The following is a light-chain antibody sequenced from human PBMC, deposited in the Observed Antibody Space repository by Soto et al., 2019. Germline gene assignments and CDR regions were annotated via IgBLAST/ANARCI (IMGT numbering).Light chain of an antibody. CDR3: MQALQPT. CDR1: QSLLHSNGYNY. CDR2: LGS. V-gene: IGKV2-28*01. Sequence: DIVMTQSPLSLPVTPGEPASIPCRSSQSLLHSNGYNYLDWYLQKPGQSPQLLIYLGSNRASGVPDRFSGSGSGTDFTLKISRVEAEDVGVYYCMQALQPTFGQGTRLEIK. J-gene: IGKJ5*01.